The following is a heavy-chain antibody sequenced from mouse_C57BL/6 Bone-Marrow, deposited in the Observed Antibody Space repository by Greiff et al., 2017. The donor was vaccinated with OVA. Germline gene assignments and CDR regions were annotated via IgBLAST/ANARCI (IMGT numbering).Heavy chain of an antibody. V-gene: IGHV10-1*01. D-gene: IGHD2-1*01. CDR2: IRSKSNNYAT. CDR3: VRRGNGAY. CDR1: GFSFNTYA. Sequence: EVKLMESGGGLVQPKGSLKLSCAASGFSFNTYAMNWVRQAPGKGLEWVARIRSKSNNYATYYADSVKDRFTISRDDSESMLYLQMNNLKTEDTAMYYCVRRGNGAYWGQGTLVTVSA. J-gene: IGHJ3*01.